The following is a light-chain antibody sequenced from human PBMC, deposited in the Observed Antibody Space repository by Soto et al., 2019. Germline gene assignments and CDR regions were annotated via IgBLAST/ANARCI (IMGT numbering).Light chain of an antibody. J-gene: IGLJ3*02. CDR3: AAWDDNLNGPL. CDR1: NSNIGRYS. Sequence: QSVLTQPPSLSATPGQRVTISCSGSNSNIGRYSVNWYQQFPGTAPKILIYSDDERPSGVPDRFSGSKSGTSASLAISGLQSEDEAEYYCAAWDDNLNGPLFGGGTKLTVL. CDR2: SDD. V-gene: IGLV1-44*01.